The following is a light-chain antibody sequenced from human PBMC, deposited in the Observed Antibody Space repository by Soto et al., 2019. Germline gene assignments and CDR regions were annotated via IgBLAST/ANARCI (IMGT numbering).Light chain of an antibody. CDR1: QSVSSSY. V-gene: IGKV3-15*01. Sequence: EIVLTQSPGTLSLSPGERATLSFRASQSVSSSYLAWYQQKPGQAPRILMYDASTRATGISARFSGSGSGTEFTLTISSLQSEDFAVYYCQQYHNWPITFGQGTRLEIK. CDR3: QQYHNWPIT. J-gene: IGKJ5*01. CDR2: DAS.